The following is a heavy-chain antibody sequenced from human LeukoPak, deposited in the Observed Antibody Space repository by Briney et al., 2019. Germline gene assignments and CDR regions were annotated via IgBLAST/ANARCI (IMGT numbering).Heavy chain of an antibody. CDR1: GGTLSSYA. CDR2: IIPIFGTA. V-gene: IGHV1-69*13. J-gene: IGHJ6*03. Sequence: ASVKVSCKASGGTLSSYAISWVRQAPGQGLEWMGGIIPIFGTANYAQKFQGRVTITADESTSAAYMELSSLRSEDTAVYYCARDGSSSPLRYYYYMDVWGKGTTVTVSS. CDR3: ARDGSSSPLRYYYYMDV. D-gene: IGHD6-13*01.